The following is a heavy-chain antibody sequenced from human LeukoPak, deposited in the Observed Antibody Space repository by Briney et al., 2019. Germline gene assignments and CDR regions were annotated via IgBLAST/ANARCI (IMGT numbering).Heavy chain of an antibody. Sequence: SETLSLTCIVSSGSIYNLYWSWIGQPPGQGREWIGYIYYSGNTNYNPSLKSRVTISIDMSTNPFSLNLPSVTGADTAVYYCARDQIRYGLDYWGQGTLVTVSS. J-gene: IGHJ4*02. CDR1: SGSIYNLY. CDR3: ARDQIRYGLDY. CDR2: IYYSGNT. D-gene: IGHD5-18*01. V-gene: IGHV4-59*11.